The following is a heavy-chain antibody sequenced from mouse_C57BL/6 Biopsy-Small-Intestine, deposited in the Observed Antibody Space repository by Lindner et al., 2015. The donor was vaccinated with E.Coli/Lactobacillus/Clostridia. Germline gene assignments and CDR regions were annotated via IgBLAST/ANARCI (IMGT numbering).Heavy chain of an antibody. Sequence: VQLQESGAELVKPGASVKISCKASGYAFSSYWMNWVKQRPGKGLEWIGQIYPGDGDTNYNGKFKGKATLTADKSSSTAYMQLSSLTSEDSAVYFCARIPFYYGHYYAMDYWGQGTSVTVSS. CDR2: IYPGDGDT. V-gene: IGHV1-80*01. CDR1: GYAFSSYW. J-gene: IGHJ4*01. CDR3: ARIPFYYGHYYAMDY. D-gene: IGHD2-1*01.